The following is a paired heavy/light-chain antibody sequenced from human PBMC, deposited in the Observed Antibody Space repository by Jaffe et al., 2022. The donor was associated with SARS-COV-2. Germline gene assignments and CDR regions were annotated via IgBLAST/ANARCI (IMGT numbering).Light chain of an antibody. Sequence: DIQMTQSPSSLSASVGDRVTITCRASQSISSYLNWYQQKPGKAPKLLIYAASSLQSGVPSRFSGSGSGTDFTLTISSLQPEDFATYYCQQSYSTRTFGQGTKVEIK. CDR3: QQSYSTRT. J-gene: IGKJ1*01. V-gene: IGKV1-39*01. CDR2: AAS. CDR1: QSISSY.
Heavy chain of an antibody. V-gene: IGHV3-11*01. Sequence: QVQLVESGGGLVKPGGSLRLSCAASGFTFSDYYMSWIRQAPGKGLEWVSYISSSGSTIYYADSVKGRFTISRDNAKNSLYLQMNSLRAEDTAVYYCARDYWGPYGMDVWGQGTTVTVSS. CDR3: ARDYWGPYGMDV. CDR2: ISSSGSTI. D-gene: IGHD7-27*01. J-gene: IGHJ6*02. CDR1: GFTFSDYY.